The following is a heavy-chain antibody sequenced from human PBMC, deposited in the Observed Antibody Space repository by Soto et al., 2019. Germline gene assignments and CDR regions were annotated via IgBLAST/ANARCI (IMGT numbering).Heavy chain of an antibody. V-gene: IGHV4-59*01. Sequence: PSETLSLTCNVSCTSIIAYYWTWIRQPPGKALEWIGYISYRGSTKYNPSLKSRVAIPLDTSRNQFSLKLTPVTASDTAIYFCARDPELHGLDYWGQGTPVTVSS. D-gene: IGHD2-21*01. CDR2: ISYRGST. CDR1: CTSIIAYY. CDR3: ARDPELHGLDY. J-gene: IGHJ4*02.